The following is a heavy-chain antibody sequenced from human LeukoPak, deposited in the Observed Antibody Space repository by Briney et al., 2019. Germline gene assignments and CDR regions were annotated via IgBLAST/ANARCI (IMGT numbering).Heavy chain of an antibody. V-gene: IGHV3-49*04. CDR2: IRSKAYGGTT. D-gene: IGHD2-2*01. J-gene: IGHJ3*02. CDR1: GFTFGDYA. Sequence: PGGSLRLSCTASGFTFGDYAMSWVRQAPGKGLEWVGFIRSKAYGGTTEYAASVKGRFTISRDDSKSIAYLQMNSLKTEDTAVYYCTRDPYQLPYAFDIWGQGTMVTVSS. CDR3: TRDPYQLPYAFDI.